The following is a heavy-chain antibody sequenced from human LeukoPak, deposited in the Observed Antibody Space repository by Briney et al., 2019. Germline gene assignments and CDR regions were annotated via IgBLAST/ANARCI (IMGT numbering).Heavy chain of an antibody. Sequence: SQTLSLTCAISGDRFSSNSAVWNWIRQSPSSALEWLGRTYYRSKWYNDYAVSVKSRITINPDTSMNQFSLQLNSVTPEDTAVYYCARSYNWFDPWGQGTLVTVSS. CDR3: ARSYNWFDP. D-gene: IGHD3-16*01. V-gene: IGHV6-1*01. CDR2: TYYRSKWYN. CDR1: GDRFSSNSAV. J-gene: IGHJ5*02.